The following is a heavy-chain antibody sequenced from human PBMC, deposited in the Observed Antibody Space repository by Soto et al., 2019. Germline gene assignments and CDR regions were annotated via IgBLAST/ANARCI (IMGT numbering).Heavy chain of an antibody. Sequence: QVQLVQSGAEVKMPGSSVRVSCKASGGSFSKYGISWVRQATGQGLEWMGGIIPMFGIGNYAEKFLGRVTITADESTSTRHMALSSLRSADTAGYLCARGYRENYFYATDVGGPGNTVTFSS. J-gene: IGHJ6*02. CDR3: ARGYRENYFYATDV. CDR1: GGSFSKYG. V-gene: IGHV1-69*01. CDR2: IIPMFGIG. D-gene: IGHD1-26*01.